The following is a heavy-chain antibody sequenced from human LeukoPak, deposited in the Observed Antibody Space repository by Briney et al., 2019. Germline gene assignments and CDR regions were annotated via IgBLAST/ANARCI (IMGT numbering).Heavy chain of an antibody. CDR1: GFTFSSYA. V-gene: IGHV3-23*01. CDR2: TSGSGDST. Sequence: PGGSLRLSCAASGFTFSSYAMSWVRQAPGKGLDWVSATSGSGDSTYYADSVKDRFTISRDNSKNTLYLQMNSLRAEDTALYYCAKRAFSNWFDPWGQGTLVTVSS. J-gene: IGHJ5*02. D-gene: IGHD3-16*01. CDR3: AKRAFSNWFDP.